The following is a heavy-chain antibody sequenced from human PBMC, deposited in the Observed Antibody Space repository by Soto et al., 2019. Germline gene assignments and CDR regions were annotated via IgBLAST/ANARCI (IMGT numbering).Heavy chain of an antibody. CDR1: RGSISSYSFC. D-gene: IGHD6-13*01. CDR2: IFYSGST. Sequence: PSETLSLTCTVSRGSISSYSFCWGGVRQPPGKGLEWIGTIFYSGSTYYNPSLESRVTMSVDTSKSQFSLRLSSVTAADTAVYFCARLRPRVAAAGLFDSWSQGTLVTVS. J-gene: IGHJ4*02. CDR3: ARLRPRVAAAGLFDS. V-gene: IGHV4-39*01.